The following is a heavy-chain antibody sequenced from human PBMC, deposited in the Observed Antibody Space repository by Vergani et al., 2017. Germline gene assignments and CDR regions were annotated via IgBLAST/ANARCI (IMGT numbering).Heavy chain of an antibody. Sequence: QVQLQQWGAGLLKPSETLSLTCAVYGGSFSGYYWSWIRQPPGKGLEWIGEINHSGSTNYNPSLKSRVTISVDTSKNQFSLKLSSVTAADTAVYYCARGFRPPYKPDDYWGQGTLVTVSS. J-gene: IGHJ4*02. CDR2: INHSGST. CDR3: ARGFRPPYKPDDY. V-gene: IGHV4-34*01. D-gene: IGHD1-14*01. CDR1: GGSFSGYY.